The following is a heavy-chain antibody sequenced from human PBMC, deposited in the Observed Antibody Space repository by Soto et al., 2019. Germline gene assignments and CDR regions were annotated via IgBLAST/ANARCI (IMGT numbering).Heavy chain of an antibody. V-gene: IGHV3-74*01. Sequence: GGSLRLSCAASGFTFSTYWMYWVRQSPGKGLVWVSQISGDGRTTNYADSVKGRFTISRDNAKNTLYLQMNSLRAEDTAVYYCATTGHNWNYSEMDVWGKGTSVTVSS. D-gene: IGHD1-7*01. CDR3: ATTGHNWNYSEMDV. CDR1: GFTFSTYW. CDR2: ISGDGRTT. J-gene: IGHJ6*04.